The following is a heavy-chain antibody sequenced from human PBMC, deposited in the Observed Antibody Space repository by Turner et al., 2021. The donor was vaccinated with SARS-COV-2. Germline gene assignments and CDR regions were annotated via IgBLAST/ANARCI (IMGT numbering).Heavy chain of an antibody. Sequence: EVQLVESGGGLVQPGGSLRLSCAASEFTFSNYSMNWFRQAPGKGLDWVSYISSSSVTIYYADSVKGRFTISRDNAKNSLYLQMNSLRAEDTAVYYCARERGYSYGPYYYGMDVWGQGTTVTVSS. CDR2: ISSSSVTI. V-gene: IGHV3-48*01. D-gene: IGHD5-18*01. CDR1: EFTFSNYS. CDR3: ARERGYSYGPYYYGMDV. J-gene: IGHJ6*02.